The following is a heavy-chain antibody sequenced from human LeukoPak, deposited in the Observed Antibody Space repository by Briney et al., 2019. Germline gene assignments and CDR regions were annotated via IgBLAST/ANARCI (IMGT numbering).Heavy chain of an antibody. CDR2: ISSSSNSI. J-gene: IGHJ4*02. V-gene: IGHV3-48*01. CDR1: GFTFSSYS. D-gene: IGHD5-18*01. Sequence: PGGSLRLSCVASGFTFSSYSMNWVRQAPGKGLEWVSYISSSSNSIHYADSVKGRFTISRGNAKNSLYLQMNSLRAEDTAVYYCARSDTAMAPLGYWGQGTLVTVSS. CDR3: ARSDTAMAPLGY.